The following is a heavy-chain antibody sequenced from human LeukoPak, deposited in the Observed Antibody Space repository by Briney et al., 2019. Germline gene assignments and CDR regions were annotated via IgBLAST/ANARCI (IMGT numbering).Heavy chain of an antibody. V-gene: IGHV1-69*13. Sequence: SVKVSCKASGGTFSSYAISWVRQAPGQGLEWMGGIIPIFGTANYAQKFQGRVTITADESTSTAYMELSSLRSEDTALYYCAKGPELYSSGWYYFDYWGQGTLVTVSS. D-gene: IGHD6-19*01. J-gene: IGHJ4*02. CDR2: IIPIFGTA. CDR1: GGTFSSYA. CDR3: AKGPELYSSGWYYFDY.